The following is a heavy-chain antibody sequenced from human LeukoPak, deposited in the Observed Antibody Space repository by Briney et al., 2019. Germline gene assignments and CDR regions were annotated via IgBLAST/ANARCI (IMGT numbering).Heavy chain of an antibody. V-gene: IGHV4-34*01. CDR1: GGSFSGYY. J-gene: IGHJ4*02. Sequence: SETLSLTCAVYGGSFSGYYWSWIRQPPGKGLEWTGEINHSGSTNYNPSLKSRVTMSVDTSKNQFSLKLSSVTAADTAVYYCARDPGGPLGEGGGYYFDYWGQGTLVTVSS. D-gene: IGHD2-15*01. CDR3: ARDPGGPLGEGGGYYFDY. CDR2: INHSGST.